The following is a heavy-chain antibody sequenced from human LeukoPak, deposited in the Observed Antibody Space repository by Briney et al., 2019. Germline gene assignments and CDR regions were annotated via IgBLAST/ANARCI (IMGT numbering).Heavy chain of an antibody. V-gene: IGHV1-8*01. CDR1: GFTFTSYD. CDR2: MNPNNGNT. D-gene: IGHD3-9*01. CDR3: ATRPLNYDILTGYYYYGMDV. Sequence: ASVKVSCKASGFTFTSYDINWVRQTTGQGLEWMGWMNPNNGNTGYAQKFQGRVTMTEDTSTDTAYMELSSLRSEDTAVYYCATRPLNYDILTGYYYYGMDVWGQGTTVTVSS. J-gene: IGHJ6*02.